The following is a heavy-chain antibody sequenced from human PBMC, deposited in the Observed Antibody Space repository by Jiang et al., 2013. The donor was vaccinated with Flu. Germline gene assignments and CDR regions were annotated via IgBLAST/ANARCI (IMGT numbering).Heavy chain of an antibody. CDR3: ARISSWDLVVDY. V-gene: IGHV4-59*01. Sequence: GPGLVKPSETLSLTCTVSGGSISSYYWSWIRQPPGKGLEWIGYIYYSGSTNYNPSLKSRVTISVDTSKNQFSLKLSSVTAADTAVYYCARISSWDLVVDYWGQGTLVTVSS. J-gene: IGHJ4*02. D-gene: IGHD6-13*01. CDR2: IYYSGST. CDR1: GGSISSYY.